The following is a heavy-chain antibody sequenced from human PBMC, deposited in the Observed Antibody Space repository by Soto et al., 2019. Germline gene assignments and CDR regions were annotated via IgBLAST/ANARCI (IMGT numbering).Heavy chain of an antibody. J-gene: IGHJ4*02. Sequence: QVQLVQSGAEVKKPGSSVKVSCKTSGVTFNTCAISWVRQAPGQGLEYMGGIIPVLGPANYAQRFQGRVTITADKSTSTAYLELTNLTSEDTAVYYCARAAKRSFDYWGQGTLVTVSS. CDR1: GVTFNTCA. CDR2: IIPVLGPA. V-gene: IGHV1-69*06. CDR3: ARAAKRSFDY.